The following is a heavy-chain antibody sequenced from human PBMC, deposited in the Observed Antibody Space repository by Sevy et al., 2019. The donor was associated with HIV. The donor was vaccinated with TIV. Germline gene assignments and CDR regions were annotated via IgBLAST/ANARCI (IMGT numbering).Heavy chain of an antibody. Sequence: SGTLSLTCTVFGGSISAYYWSWFRQPPGKGLEYIGYIYYTGSTNYNPSLKSRVTISVDTSKNQFSLRLTSVTAADTATYYCARAPPVRSGDDSLNWFDPWGQGALVTVSS. CDR3: ARAPPVRSGDDSLNWFDP. D-gene: IGHD5-12*01. V-gene: IGHV4-59*01. J-gene: IGHJ5*02. CDR1: GGSISAYY. CDR2: IYYTGST.